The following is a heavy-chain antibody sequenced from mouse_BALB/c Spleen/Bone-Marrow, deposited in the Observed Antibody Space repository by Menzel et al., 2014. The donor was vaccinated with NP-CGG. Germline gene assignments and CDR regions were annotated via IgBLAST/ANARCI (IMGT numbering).Heavy chain of an antibody. J-gene: IGHJ3*01. CDR2: FYPGNGDT. CDR3: ARSEYGNYPWFAY. CDR1: GYTFTSYN. D-gene: IGHD2-1*01. Sequence: QVQLQQPGAELVKLGASVKMSCKASGYTFTSYNMHWLKQTPGQGLEWIGAFYPGNGDTSYNQKFKGKATLTADKSSSTVYMQLSSLTFEDSAVYYCARSEYGNYPWFAYWGQGTLVTVSA. V-gene: IGHV1-12*01.